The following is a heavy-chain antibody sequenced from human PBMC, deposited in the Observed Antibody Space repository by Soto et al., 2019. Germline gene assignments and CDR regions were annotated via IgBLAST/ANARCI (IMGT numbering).Heavy chain of an antibody. CDR2: IYTSGTT. CDR1: GGSISSDY. Sequence: QVQLQESGPGLVKPSETLSLTCTVSGGSISSDYWSWIRQPAGKGLEWIVRIYTSGTTNHNSSLNSRVNMAVDTSKNQIPLKLSSVTVADAAVYYCAGAAYSDWGQGSLFTFSS. CDR3: AGAAYSD. V-gene: IGHV4-4*07. J-gene: IGHJ4*02. D-gene: IGHD6-13*01.